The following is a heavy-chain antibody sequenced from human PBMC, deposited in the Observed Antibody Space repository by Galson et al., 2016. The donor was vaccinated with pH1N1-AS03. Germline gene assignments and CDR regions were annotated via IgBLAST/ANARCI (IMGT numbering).Heavy chain of an antibody. V-gene: IGHV5-51*01. D-gene: IGHD6-13*01. CDR2: IYPGDSDT. CDR3: ARVRDATSWEYFFDY. J-gene: IGHJ4*02. CDR1: EYSFPNYW. Sequence: QSGAEVKKPGESLKISCKGSEYSFPNYWIAWVRQMPGKGLEWVGLIYPGDSDTRYSPSFQGQVTFSADKAIDTAYLQWSSLQASDTALYYFARVRDATSWEYFFDYWGQGTLVTVSS.